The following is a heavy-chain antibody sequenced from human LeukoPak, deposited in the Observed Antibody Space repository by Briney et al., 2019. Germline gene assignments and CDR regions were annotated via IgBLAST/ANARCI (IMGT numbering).Heavy chain of an antibody. CDR3: ARVNYDILTGYPGDFDY. CDR2: INPNSGGT. V-gene: IGHV1-2*02. Sequence: ASVKVSCKASGYTFTGYYMHWVRQAPGQGLEWMGWINPNSGGTNYAQKFQGRVTMTRDTSISTAYMELSRLRYDDTAVYYCARVNYDILTGYPGDFDYWGQGTLVTVSS. CDR1: GYTFTGYY. D-gene: IGHD3-9*01. J-gene: IGHJ4*02.